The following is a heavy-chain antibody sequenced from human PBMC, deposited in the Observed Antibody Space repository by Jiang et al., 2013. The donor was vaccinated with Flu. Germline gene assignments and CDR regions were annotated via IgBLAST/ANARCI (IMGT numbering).Heavy chain of an antibody. CDR3: ARDPGIAARHQRRFDY. CDR2: INPSGGST. D-gene: IGHD6-6*01. CDR1: GYTFTSYY. J-gene: IGHJ4*02. V-gene: IGHV1-46*01. Sequence: LVESGAEVKKPGASVKVSCKASGYTFTSYYMHWVRQAPGQGLEWMGIINPSGGSTSYAQKFQGRVTMTRDTSTSTVYMELSSLRSEDTAVYYCARDPGIAARHQRRFDYWGQGTLVTVSS.